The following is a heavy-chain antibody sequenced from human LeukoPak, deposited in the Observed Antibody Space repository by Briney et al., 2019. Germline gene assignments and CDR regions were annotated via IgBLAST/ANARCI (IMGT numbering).Heavy chain of an antibody. CDR3: ARRVATGKNWFDP. CDR1: GYSISSGYY. Sequence: SETLSLTCTVSGYSISSGYYWGWIRQPAGKGLEWIGRIYPSGNTNFNPSLMSRVTMSIDTSKNQFSLKLSSVTAADTAVYYCARRVATGKNWFDPWGQGTLVTVSS. CDR2: IYPSGNT. D-gene: IGHD5-12*01. V-gene: IGHV4-38-2*02. J-gene: IGHJ5*02.